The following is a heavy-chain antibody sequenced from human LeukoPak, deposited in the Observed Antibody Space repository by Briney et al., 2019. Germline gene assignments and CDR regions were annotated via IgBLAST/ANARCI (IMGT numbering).Heavy chain of an antibody. CDR1: GGSISSHY. J-gene: IGHJ6*03. V-gene: IGHV4-59*11. CDR3: AREREQITIFGVVIRPTHYMDV. CDR2: IYYSGST. Sequence: SETLSLTCTVSGGSISSHYWSWIRQPPGKGLEWIGYIYYSGSTNYNPSLKSRVTISVDTSKNQFSLKLSSVTAADTAVYYCAREREQITIFGVVIRPTHYMDVWGKGTTVTVSS. D-gene: IGHD3-3*01.